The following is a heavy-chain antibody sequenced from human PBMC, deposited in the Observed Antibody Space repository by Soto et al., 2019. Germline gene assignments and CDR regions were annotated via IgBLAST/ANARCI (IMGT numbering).Heavy chain of an antibody. CDR3: TRDLAYGINSETFDS. CDR1: VYGFTTHR. V-gene: IGHV5-51*01. D-gene: IGHD4-17*01. CDR2: IYPSNSGT. Sequence: LHISCQSLVYGFTTHRIASLSLRHSTGLEWMGIIYPSNSGTRYSPSFQGQVTIPADESISTAYLQCTSQKASDTAMYYFTRDLAYGINSETFDSWCKGITVTVSS. J-gene: IGHJ3*02.